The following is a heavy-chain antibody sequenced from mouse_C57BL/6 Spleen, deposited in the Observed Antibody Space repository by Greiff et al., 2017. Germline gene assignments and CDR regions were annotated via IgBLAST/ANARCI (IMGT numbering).Heavy chain of an antibody. CDR1: GYAFSSSW. CDR2: IYPGDGDT. J-gene: IGHJ4*01. Sequence: QVQLQQSGPELVKPGASVKISCKASGYAFSSSWMNWVKQRPGKGLEWIGRIYPGDGDTNYNGKFKGKATLTADKSSSTAYMQLSSLTSEDSAVYFCAREDVANAMDYWGQGTSVTVSS. CDR3: AREDVANAMDY. V-gene: IGHV1-82*01.